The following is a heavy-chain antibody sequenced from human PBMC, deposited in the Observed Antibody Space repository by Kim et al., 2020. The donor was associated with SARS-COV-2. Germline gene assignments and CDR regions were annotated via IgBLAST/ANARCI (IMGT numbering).Heavy chain of an antibody. J-gene: IGHJ5*01. D-gene: IGHD3-10*01. Sequence: GGSLRLSCAASGFTFDGYAMHWVRQAPGKGLEWVSIISWDGGNTYYADSVKGRFTISRDNSKNSLYLQMNSLRAEDTAVYYCAKDMRWRSGGSGCWFDTWGDGTLVTASP. V-gene: IGHV3-43D*03. CDR1: GFTFDGYA. CDR3: AKDMRWRSGGSGCWFDT. CDR2: ISWDGGNT.